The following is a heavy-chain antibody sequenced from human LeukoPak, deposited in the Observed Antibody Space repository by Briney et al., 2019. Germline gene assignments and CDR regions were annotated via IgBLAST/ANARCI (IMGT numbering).Heavy chain of an antibody. CDR1: GFTFSSYA. D-gene: IGHD1-26*01. V-gene: IGHV3-23*01. J-gene: IGHJ6*02. Sequence: GGSLRLSCAASGFTFSSYAMSWVRQAPGKGLEWVSAISGSGGSTYYADSVKGRLTISRDNSKNTLYLQMNSLRAEDTAVYYCAKGEWELPTDYYYYGMDVWGQGTTVTVSS. CDR2: ISGSGGST. CDR3: AKGEWELPTDYYYYGMDV.